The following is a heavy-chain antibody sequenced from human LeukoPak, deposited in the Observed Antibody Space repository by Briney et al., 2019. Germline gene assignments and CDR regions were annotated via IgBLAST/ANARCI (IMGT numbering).Heavy chain of an antibody. CDR1: GGSISSGGYY. V-gene: IGHV4-39*07. D-gene: IGHD1-26*01. CDR2: IYYSGST. J-gene: IGHJ3*02. Sequence: SETLSLTCTVSGGSISSGGYYWSWIRQPPGKGLEWIGSIYYSGSTYYNPSLKSRVTISVDTSKNQFSLKLSSVTAADTAVYYCARDGVGATVRDAFDIWGQGTMVTVSS. CDR3: ARDGVGATVRDAFDI.